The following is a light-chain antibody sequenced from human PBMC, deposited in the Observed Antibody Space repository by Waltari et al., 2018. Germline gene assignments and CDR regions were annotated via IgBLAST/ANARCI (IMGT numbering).Light chain of an antibody. Sequence: DIVMTQSPDSQAVSLGERATINCRSSQSILDNSNKRNYLTWYQQKAGQPPRLLISWASTRESGVPDRFSGSGSGTDFTLTISSLQAEDVAVYYCQQYYSTPRTFGQGTKLEIK. J-gene: IGKJ2*01. CDR3: QQYYSTPRT. V-gene: IGKV4-1*01. CDR2: WAS. CDR1: QSILDNSNKRNY.